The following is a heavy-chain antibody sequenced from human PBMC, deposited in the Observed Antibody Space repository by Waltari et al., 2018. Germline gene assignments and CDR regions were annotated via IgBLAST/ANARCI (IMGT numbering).Heavy chain of an antibody. Sequence: EVQLVESGGGLVQPGGSLRLSCAASAFTFSSYWMHWVRQAPGKGLVWFSRINSDGSSTSDADSVKGRFTISRDNAKNTLYLQMNSLRAEDTAVYYCARDLLEWSNGIYWGQGTLVTVSS. CDR2: INSDGSST. D-gene: IGHD3-3*01. CDR1: AFTFSSYW. J-gene: IGHJ4*02. CDR3: ARDLLEWSNGIY. V-gene: IGHV3-74*01.